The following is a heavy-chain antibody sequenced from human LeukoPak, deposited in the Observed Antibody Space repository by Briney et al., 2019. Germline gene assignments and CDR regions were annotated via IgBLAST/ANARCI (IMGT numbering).Heavy chain of an antibody. Sequence: PGGSLRLSCAASGFTFSSYAMSWVRQAPGKGLEWVSAISGSGGSTYYADSVKGRFTISRDNSKNTLYLQMNSLRAEDTAVYHCAKALYVWGSYRNSYYFDYWGQGTLVTVSS. CDR2: ISGSGGST. D-gene: IGHD3-16*02. CDR1: GFTFSSYA. J-gene: IGHJ4*02. CDR3: AKALYVWGSYRNSYYFDY. V-gene: IGHV3-23*01.